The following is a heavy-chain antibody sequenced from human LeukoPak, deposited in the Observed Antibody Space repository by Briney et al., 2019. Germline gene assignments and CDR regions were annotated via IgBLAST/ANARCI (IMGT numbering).Heavy chain of an antibody. J-gene: IGHJ4*02. CDR1: GFTFSSYG. CDR3: AKDRFGLHIVVVTAILDY. CDR2: ISDDGSNK. V-gene: IGHV3-30*18. D-gene: IGHD2-21*02. Sequence: GGSLRLSCAASGFTFSSYGMHWVRQAPGKGLEWVAVISDDGSNKYYADSVKGRFTISRDNSKNTLYLQMNSLRAEDTAVYYCAKDRFGLHIVVVTAILDYWGQGTLVTVSS.